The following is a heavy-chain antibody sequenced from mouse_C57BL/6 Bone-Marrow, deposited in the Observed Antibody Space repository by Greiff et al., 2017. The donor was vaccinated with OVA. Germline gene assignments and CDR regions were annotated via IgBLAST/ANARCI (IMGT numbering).Heavy chain of an antibody. CDR3: ARPFYGGSYYAMDY. D-gene: IGHD1-1*01. J-gene: IGHJ4*01. CDR2: ISSGSSTI. CDR1: GFTFSDYG. V-gene: IGHV5-17*01. Sequence: EVQRVESGGGLVKPGASLKLSCAASGFTFSDYGMHWVRQAPEKGLEWVAYISSGSSTIYYADTVKGRFTISRDNAKNTLFLQMTSLRYEDTAMYYCARPFYGGSYYAMDYWGQGTSVTVSS.